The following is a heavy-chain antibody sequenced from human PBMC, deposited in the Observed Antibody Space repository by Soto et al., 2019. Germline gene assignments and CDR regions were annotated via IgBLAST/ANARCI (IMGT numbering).Heavy chain of an antibody. J-gene: IGHJ3*02. CDR3: ARGGVVVAATLDAFDI. Sequence: QVQLVESGGGVVQPGRSLRLSCAASGFTFSSYGMHWVRQAPGKGLEWVAVIWYDGSNKYYADSVKGRFTISRDNSKNTLYLQMNSLRAEDTAVYYCARGGVVVAATLDAFDIWGQGTMVTVS. D-gene: IGHD2-15*01. V-gene: IGHV3-33*01. CDR1: GFTFSSYG. CDR2: IWYDGSNK.